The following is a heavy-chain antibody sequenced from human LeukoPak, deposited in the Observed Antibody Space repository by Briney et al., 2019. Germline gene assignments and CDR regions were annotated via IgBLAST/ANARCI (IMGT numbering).Heavy chain of an antibody. Sequence: SETLSLTCTVSGGSLSSSNWWGWVRQPPGKGLEWIGEFYHSGTTNYTPSLKSRVTITGDTSMNHFSLKLNSVTAADTAVYYCARAFLVGDSPEEYFFDYWGQGTLVTVSS. V-gene: IGHV4-4*02. CDR2: FYHSGTT. J-gene: IGHJ4*02. CDR1: GGSLSSSNW. D-gene: IGHD2/OR15-2a*01. CDR3: ARAFLVGDSPEEYFFDY.